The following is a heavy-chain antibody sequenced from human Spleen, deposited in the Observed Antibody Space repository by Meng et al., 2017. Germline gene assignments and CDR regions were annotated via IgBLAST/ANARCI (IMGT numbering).Heavy chain of an antibody. CDR3: AHALGHFDY. D-gene: IGHD7-27*01. CDR2: IYWDDVE. Sequence: ITLEECGPTLVQPTHTLTLTVTFSCFSLSTSGGGVGWIRQPPGKALEFLALIYWDDVERYSPSLRSRLTITKDTSKNQVFLTMTNMDPVDTATYYCAHALGHFDYWGQGTLVTVSS. CDR1: CFSLSTSGGG. V-gene: IGHV2-5*02. J-gene: IGHJ4*02.